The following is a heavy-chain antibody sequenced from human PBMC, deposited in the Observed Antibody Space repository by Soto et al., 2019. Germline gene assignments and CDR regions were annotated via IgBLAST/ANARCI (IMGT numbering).Heavy chain of an antibody. Sequence: QVQLVQSGAEVKKPGASVKVSCQASGYSFSNNGISWVRQAPGQGIEWMGWINGDNGNTNYAQKFQGRVTMTTDTSTSTAYMELRSLRSDDTAVYYCARDLGYGDYGTDFCGQGTLVTGSS. CDR3: ARDLGYGDYGTDF. CDR1: GYSFSNNG. J-gene: IGHJ4*02. D-gene: IGHD4-17*01. CDR2: INGDNGNT. V-gene: IGHV1-18*04.